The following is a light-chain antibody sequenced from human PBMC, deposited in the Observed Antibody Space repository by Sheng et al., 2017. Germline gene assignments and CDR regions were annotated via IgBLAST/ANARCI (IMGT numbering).Light chain of an antibody. CDR1: QNIGSS. V-gene: IGKV3-11*01. CDR2: HAS. J-gene: IGKJ5*01. Sequence: EIVLTQSPATLSLSPGERATLSCSASQNIGSSLAWYQQTPGQAPRLLIYHASNRATGIPGRFQWQWVWDETSLSPSAALSLKILSVYYCQQRSDWPSITFGQGTRLDIK. CDR3: QQRSDWPSIT.